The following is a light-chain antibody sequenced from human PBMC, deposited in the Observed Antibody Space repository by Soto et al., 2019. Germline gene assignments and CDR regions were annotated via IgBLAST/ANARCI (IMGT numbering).Light chain of an antibody. V-gene: IGKV3-15*01. Sequence: IVLTQSPATLSLSPGERSTLSCRASQSVSGKLAWYQQKPGQAPRLLIYDASTRATGIPARFSGSGSGTGFTLTISSLQSEDFAVYYCQQYNTWPPITFGQGTRLEI. CDR2: DAS. CDR3: QQYNTWPPIT. CDR1: QSVSGK. J-gene: IGKJ5*01.